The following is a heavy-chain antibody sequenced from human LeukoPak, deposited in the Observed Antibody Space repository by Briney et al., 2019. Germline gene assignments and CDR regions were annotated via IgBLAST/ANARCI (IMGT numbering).Heavy chain of an antibody. V-gene: IGHV1-18*01. D-gene: IGHD6-19*01. CDR1: GYKFTNYG. J-gene: IGHJ4*02. CDR3: ARVLKYSSGWYIDY. Sequence: ASVKVTCKASGYKFTNYGISWVRQAPGQGLEWMGWISPYNGNTIYAQKLQGRVTITAGESTSTAYMELSSLRSEDTAVYYCARVLKYSSGWYIDYWGQGTLVTVSS. CDR2: ISPYNGNT.